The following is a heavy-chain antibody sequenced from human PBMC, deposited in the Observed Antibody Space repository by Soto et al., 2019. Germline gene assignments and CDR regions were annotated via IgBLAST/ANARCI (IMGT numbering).Heavy chain of an antibody. D-gene: IGHD5-18*01. CDR3: ARDAVLYNFGYRDYYYYGLDF. V-gene: IGHV3-7*03. J-gene: IGHJ6*02. CDR1: GFTFDSYW. CDR2: IKQDWTET. Sequence: GGSLRLSCVPSGFTFDSYWIIWVLQAPGKGVEWVANIKQDWTETDYVDSVKGRFTISRDNANNSLYLQMNSLRAEDTAVYYCARDAVLYNFGYRDYYYYGLDFWGQGTTVTVS.